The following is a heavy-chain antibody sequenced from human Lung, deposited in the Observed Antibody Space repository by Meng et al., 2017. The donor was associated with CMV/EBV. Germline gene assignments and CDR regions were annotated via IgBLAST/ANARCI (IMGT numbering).Heavy chain of an antibody. Sequence: ASVKVSCKASGYTFTNNYMYWVRQAPGQGLECMGWINPITGVTNFAQKFQGRVTMTRDTSICTAYMELSNVRSDDTAVYYCARKASDYAYSSLDSWGQGTLVTVSS. CDR2: INPITGVT. J-gene: IGHJ4*02. D-gene: IGHD4-17*01. CDR1: GYTFTNNY. V-gene: IGHV1-2*02. CDR3: ARKASDYAYSSLDS.